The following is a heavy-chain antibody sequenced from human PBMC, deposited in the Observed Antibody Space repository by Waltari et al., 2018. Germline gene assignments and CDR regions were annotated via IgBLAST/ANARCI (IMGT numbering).Heavy chain of an antibody. CDR2: IIPIFGTA. CDR1: GGTFSSYA. Sequence: QVQLVQSGAEVKKPGSSVKVSCKASGGTFSSYAISWVRQAPGQGLEWMGRIIPIFGTANYAQKFQGRVTITADKSTSTAYMELSSLRSEDTAVYCCARAWAYGDSMLNYYYGMDVWGQGTTVTVSS. V-gene: IGHV1-69*08. J-gene: IGHJ6*02. D-gene: IGHD4-17*01. CDR3: ARAWAYGDSMLNYYYGMDV.